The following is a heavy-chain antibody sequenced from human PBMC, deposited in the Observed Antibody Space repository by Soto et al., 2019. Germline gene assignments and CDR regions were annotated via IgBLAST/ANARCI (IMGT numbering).Heavy chain of an antibody. V-gene: IGHV1-69*18. D-gene: IGHD1-26*01. CDR1: AGTFVNYA. CDR3: ARVALSGSLLGGVAS. CDR2: ITPMFGTT. Sequence: QVQLVQSGAEVKKHGSSVKVSCKASAGTFVNYAITWVRQAPGQGLELMGTITPMFGTTYNAQKFNGRVTFTSDDSPSTAFMELSGLRSQDTAVYYCARVALSGSLLGGVASWGQGTLVTASS. J-gene: IGHJ4*02.